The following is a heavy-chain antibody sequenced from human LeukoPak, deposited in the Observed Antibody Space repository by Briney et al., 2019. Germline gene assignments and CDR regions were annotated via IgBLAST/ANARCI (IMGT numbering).Heavy chain of an antibody. CDR3: ARQKGYRDVFDI. CDR2: IYYAGNT. Sequence: KPSETLSLTCTVSSGSITSTTYYWGWIRQPPGKGLEYIGSIYYAGNTYFNPSLESRITMSVYTSKKQFSLKLTSVTAADTAVYYCARQKGYRDVFDIWGQGTVVTVSS. D-gene: IGHD5-18*01. J-gene: IGHJ3*02. CDR1: SGSITSTTYY. V-gene: IGHV4-39*01.